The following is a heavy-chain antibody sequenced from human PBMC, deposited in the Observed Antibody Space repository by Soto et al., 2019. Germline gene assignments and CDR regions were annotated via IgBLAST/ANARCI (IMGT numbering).Heavy chain of an antibody. CDR1: GFTFSSYS. CDR3: ARDIITGTRLPFDI. V-gene: IGHV3-21*01. D-gene: IGHD1-20*01. CDR2: ISSSSGYI. Sequence: PGGSLRLSCAASGFTFSSYSMNWVHQAPGKGLEWVSSISSSSGYIYYADSVKGRFTISRDNAKNSLYLQMNSLRAEDTAVYYCARDIITGTRLPFDIWGQGTMVTVSS. J-gene: IGHJ3*02.